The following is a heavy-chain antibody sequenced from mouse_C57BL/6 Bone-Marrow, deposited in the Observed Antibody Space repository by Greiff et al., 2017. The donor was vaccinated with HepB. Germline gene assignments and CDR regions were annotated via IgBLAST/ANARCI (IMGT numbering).Heavy chain of an antibody. D-gene: IGHD1-1*01. CDR2: IYPGSGST. CDR1: GYTFTSYW. J-gene: IGHJ1*03. V-gene: IGHV1-55*01. CDR3: AIPLTTVVAHWYFDV. Sequence: QVQLQQPGAELVKPGASVKMSCKASGYTFTSYWITWVKQRPGHGLEWIGDIYPGSGSTNYNEKFKSKATLTVDTSSSTAYMQLSSLTSEDSAVYYCAIPLTTVVAHWYFDVWGTGTTVTVSS.